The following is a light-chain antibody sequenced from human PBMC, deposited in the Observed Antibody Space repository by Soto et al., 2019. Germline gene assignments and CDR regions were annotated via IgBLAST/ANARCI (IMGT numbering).Light chain of an antibody. J-gene: IGKJ4*01. CDR1: QSIGKCD. CDR2: GAS. Sequence: ETVLTQSPGNVSLSPGESATLSCMASQSIGKCDLACFQHKPGQAPRLLIYGASTRATGIPDRFRGSGSGTGFTLTVSRLESEDFAVYYCQQYAESPLTFVGGTKGEIK. V-gene: IGKV3-20*01. CDR3: QQYAESPLT.